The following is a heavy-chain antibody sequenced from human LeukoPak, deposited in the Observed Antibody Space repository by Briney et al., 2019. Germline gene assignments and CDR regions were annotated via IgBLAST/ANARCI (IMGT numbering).Heavy chain of an antibody. CDR1: GGSISSGSYY. CDR3: ARHGGSFPSHYFDY. D-gene: IGHD3-16*01. Sequence: SETLSLTCTVSGGSISSGSYYWSWIRQPAGKGLEWIGRIYTSGSTDYNPSLKSRVTISVDTSKNQFSLKLSSVTAADTAVYYCARHGGSFPSHYFDYWGQGTLVTVSS. V-gene: IGHV4-61*02. CDR2: IYTSGST. J-gene: IGHJ4*02.